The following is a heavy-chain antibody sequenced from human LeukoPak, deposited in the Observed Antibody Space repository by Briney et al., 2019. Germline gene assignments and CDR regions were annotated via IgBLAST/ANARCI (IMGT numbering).Heavy chain of an antibody. CDR2: INPSDGWI. V-gene: IGHV1-46*01. J-gene: IGHJ4*02. Sequence: ASVKVSCTASGYTFTRYLMHSVRQAPGQGLGWMGVINPSDGWIAYAQKFQGRVTMTRDTSTSTVYMDLSSLRFEDTAVYYCAREVGAIDYGGQGTLVTVSS. CDR1: GYTFTRYL. CDR3: AREVGAIDY. D-gene: IGHD1-26*01.